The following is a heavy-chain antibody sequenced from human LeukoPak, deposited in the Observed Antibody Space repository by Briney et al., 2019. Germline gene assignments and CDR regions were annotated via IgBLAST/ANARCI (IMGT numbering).Heavy chain of an antibody. D-gene: IGHD6-19*01. CDR3: ASFGQQWLESY. CDR2: ISTDGRTT. CDR1: GFAPSKDW. J-gene: IGHJ4*02. V-gene: IGHV3-74*01. Sequence: QAGGSLRLSCVASGFAPSKDWMHWVRQVPGEGLEWVSRISTDGRTTGYADSVKGRFTISRDNAKNTLFLEMNNLKVEDTAVHYCASFGQQWLESYWGLGTLVTVSS.